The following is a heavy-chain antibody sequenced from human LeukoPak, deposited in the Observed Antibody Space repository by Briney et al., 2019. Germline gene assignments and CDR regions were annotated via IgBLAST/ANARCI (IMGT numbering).Heavy chain of an antibody. CDR3: ARFYGYQLLLSYYYYGMDV. D-gene: IGHD2-2*01. CDR2: INHSGST. V-gene: IGHV4-34*01. Sequence: PSETLSLTCAVYGGSFSGYYWSWIRQPPGKGLGWIGEINHSGSTNYNPSLKSRVTISVDTSKNQFSLKLSSVAAADTAVYYCARFYGYQLLLSYYYYGMDVWGQGTTVTVSS. CDR1: GGSFSGYY. J-gene: IGHJ6*02.